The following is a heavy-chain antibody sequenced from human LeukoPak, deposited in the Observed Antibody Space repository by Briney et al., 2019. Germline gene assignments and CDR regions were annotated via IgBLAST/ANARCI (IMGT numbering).Heavy chain of an antibody. CDR1: GGSLSSSNYY. D-gene: IGHD6-6*01. CDR3: ARPTARLGWFDP. Sequence: SETLSLTCTVSGGSLSSSNYYWGWIRQAPGRGLEWLGSLYYSGTTYFNPSLKSRLTISVDTSKNQFSLKLRSVTAADTAVYYCARPTARLGWFDPWGQGTLVTVSS. V-gene: IGHV4-39*07. J-gene: IGHJ5*02. CDR2: LYYSGTT.